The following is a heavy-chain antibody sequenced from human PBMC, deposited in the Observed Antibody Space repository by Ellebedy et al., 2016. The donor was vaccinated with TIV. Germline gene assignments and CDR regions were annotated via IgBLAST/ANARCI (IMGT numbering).Heavy chain of an antibody. CDR1: GFTFRRHG. CDR2: IWYDGSDQ. Sequence: PGGSLRLSCAASGFTFRRHGMHWVRQAPGKGLEWVAVIWYDGSDQYYADSVKGRFTVSRDNSKNTLYLQMNSLRAEDTAVYYCARYRSIAAGEYDSWGQGTLVTVSS. D-gene: IGHD6-13*01. CDR3: ARYRSIAAGEYDS. V-gene: IGHV3-33*01. J-gene: IGHJ4*02.